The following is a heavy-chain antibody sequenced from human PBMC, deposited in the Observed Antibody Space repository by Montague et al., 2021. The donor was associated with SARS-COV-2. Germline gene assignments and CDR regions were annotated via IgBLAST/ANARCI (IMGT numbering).Heavy chain of an antibody. Sequence: SETLSLTPTVSGGSISNILFYWGWIRQSPGKGLEWIGNIYYGGSIYYXPSLKSRVTISVDTSKNQFSLNLISVTAADTATYYCARHVDPCGGSCRNWYFDLWGRGTLVTVSS. V-gene: IGHV4-39*01. CDR3: ARHVDPCGGSCRNWYFDL. J-gene: IGHJ2*01. CDR2: IYYGGSI. CDR1: GGSISNILFY. D-gene: IGHD2-15*01.